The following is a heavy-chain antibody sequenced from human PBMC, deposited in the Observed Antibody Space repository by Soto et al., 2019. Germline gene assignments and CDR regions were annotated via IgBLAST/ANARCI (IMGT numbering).Heavy chain of an antibody. D-gene: IGHD3-9*01. V-gene: IGHV3-23*01. J-gene: IGHJ3*02. CDR3: AKGTGFMVREPFDM. CDR2: ISGVGGTI. CDR1: GFTFSNYA. Sequence: GGSLRLSCAASGFTFSNYAMSWVRQAPGKGLEWVSVISGVGGTIYYADSVKGRFTISRDNSKNTVYLQMNSLRAEETALYYCAKGTGFMVREPFDMWGQGTMVTVSS.